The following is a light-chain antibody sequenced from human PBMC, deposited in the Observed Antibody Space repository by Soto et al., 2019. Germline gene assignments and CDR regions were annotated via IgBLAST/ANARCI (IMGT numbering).Light chain of an antibody. CDR1: QSIRSW. J-gene: IGKJ1*01. CDR3: QQYNSYSRT. V-gene: IGKV1-5*03. CDR2: KAS. Sequence: DIQMTQSPSTLSASVGDRVTITCRASQSIRSWLAWYQQKPGKAPKLLIYKASSLESGVPSRFSGSGSGTEFTLTISSLQPVDFATYYCQQYNSYSRTFGQGTKVEIK.